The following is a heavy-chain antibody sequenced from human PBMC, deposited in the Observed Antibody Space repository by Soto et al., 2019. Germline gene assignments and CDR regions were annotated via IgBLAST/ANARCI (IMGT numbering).Heavy chain of an antibody. D-gene: IGHD3-16*02. CDR2: IFHSGST. V-gene: IGHV4-4*02. CDR1: GGSISGDYW. CDR3: GRGEGGSYRAGGLGYYYVMDI. Sequence: QVRLQESGPGLVKPSGTLSLACVVSGGSISGDYWWTWVRQSPRRGLEWRGEIFHSGSTNSNPPLRTRVSFSVDKAKREFSLDMTSVTAAETAVYYWGRGEGGSYRAGGLGYYYVMDIWGQGTTVTVSS. J-gene: IGHJ6*02.